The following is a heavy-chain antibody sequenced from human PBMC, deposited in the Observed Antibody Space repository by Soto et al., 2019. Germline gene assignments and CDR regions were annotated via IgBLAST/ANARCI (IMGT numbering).Heavy chain of an antibody. D-gene: IGHD3-22*01. Sequence: GDSLKISCKGSGYSFTSYWISWVRQMTGKGLEWMGRIDPSDSYTNYSPSFQGHVTISADKSISTAYLQWSSLKASDTAMYYCARRSDSSARYYYYYGMDVWGQGTTVTVSS. CDR2: IDPSDSYT. CDR3: ARRSDSSARYYYYYGMDV. V-gene: IGHV5-10-1*01. CDR1: GYSFTSYW. J-gene: IGHJ6*02.